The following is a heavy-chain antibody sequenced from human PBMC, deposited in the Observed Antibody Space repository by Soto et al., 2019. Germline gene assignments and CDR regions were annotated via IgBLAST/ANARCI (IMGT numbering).Heavy chain of an antibody. CDR2: ISSSSSYI. J-gene: IGHJ6*02. Sequence: PGGSLRLSCAASGFTFSSYAMSWVRQAPGKGLEWVSSISSSSSYIYYADSVKGRFTISRDNAKNSLYLQMNSLRAEDTAVYYCARAIAARPYSYGMDVWGQGTTVTVSS. D-gene: IGHD6-6*01. CDR1: GFTFSSYA. V-gene: IGHV3-21*01. CDR3: ARAIAARPYSYGMDV.